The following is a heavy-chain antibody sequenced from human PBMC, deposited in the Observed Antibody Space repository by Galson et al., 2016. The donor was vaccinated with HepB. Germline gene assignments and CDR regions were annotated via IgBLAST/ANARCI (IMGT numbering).Heavy chain of an antibody. V-gene: IGHV3-23*01. J-gene: IGHJ6*02. Sequence: SLRLSCAASGFSFSSYAMSWVRPAPGKGLGWVSGITSGGTTYYADSVKGRFTISRDNSKNILYLQMKSLRDEDTAVYYCAKRPYSYGWHYGMDVWGQGTTVTVSS. CDR2: ITSGGTT. CDR3: AKRPYSYGWHYGMDV. D-gene: IGHD5-18*01. CDR1: GFSFSSYA.